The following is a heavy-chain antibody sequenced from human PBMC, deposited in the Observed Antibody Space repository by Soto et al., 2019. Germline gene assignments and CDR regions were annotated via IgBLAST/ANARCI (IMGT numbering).Heavy chain of an antibody. CDR3: ARGHDILTGWKCTF. V-gene: IGHV1-18*01. J-gene: IGHJ4*02. CDR2: ISAYNGNI. CDR1: GYDFTNYG. Sequence: QVRLVQSGAEVKKPGASVKVSCKTYGYDFTNYGINCVRQAPGQGLEWMGWISAYNGNIVYAQNFRGRATLTTDTSTGSAYMELRSLRSDDTAVYYCARGHDILTGWKCTFWGQGNLVTVSS. D-gene: IGHD3-9*01.